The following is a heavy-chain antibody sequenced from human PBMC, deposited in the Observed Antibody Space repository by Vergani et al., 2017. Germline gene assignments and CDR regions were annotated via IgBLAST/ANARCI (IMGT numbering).Heavy chain of an antibody. D-gene: IGHD6-19*01. V-gene: IGHV1-69*12. CDR3: AIAHSIAVAGYYFDY. CDR2: IIPIVGTA. CDR1: GGTFSSYA. J-gene: IGHJ4*02. Sequence: QVHLVQSGAEVKKPGSSVKVSCKASGGTFSSYAISWVRQAPGQGLEWMGGIIPIVGTANYAEKFQGRVTITADESTSTAYMELSSLRSEDTAVYYCAIAHSIAVAGYYFDYWGQGTLVTVSS.